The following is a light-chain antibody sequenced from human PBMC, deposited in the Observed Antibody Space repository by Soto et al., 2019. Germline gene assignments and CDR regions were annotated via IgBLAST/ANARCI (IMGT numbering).Light chain of an antibody. Sequence: QSVLTQPASVSGSPGQSITISCTGTSRDVGGYNDVSWYQQHPGKAPKLIIYEVRSRPSGVSNRLSGSKSGNTASLTISGLQADDEADYYCCSYTSSSIRVFGGGTK. CDR2: EVR. J-gene: IGLJ3*02. CDR3: CSYTSSSIRV. CDR1: SRDVGGYND. V-gene: IGLV2-14*01.